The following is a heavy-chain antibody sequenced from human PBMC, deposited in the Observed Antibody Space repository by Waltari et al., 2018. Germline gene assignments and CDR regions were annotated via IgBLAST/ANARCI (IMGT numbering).Heavy chain of an antibody. CDR2: IKSDGTNI. Sequence: EVQLVESGGGLVQPGGSLRLPCAVSGFLSKAYWMDWVRQAPGQGLVWVSRIKSDGTNIKYADSVRGRFTISRDSAKNTFYLQMNSLRAEDTAVYYCTRNPGYWGQGTLVTVAS. J-gene: IGHJ4*02. D-gene: IGHD2-15*01. CDR1: GFLSKAYW. CDR3: TRNPGY. V-gene: IGHV3-74*03.